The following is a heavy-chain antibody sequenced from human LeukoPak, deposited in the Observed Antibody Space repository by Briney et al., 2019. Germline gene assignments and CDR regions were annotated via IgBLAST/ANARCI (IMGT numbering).Heavy chain of an antibody. D-gene: IGHD2-2*01. CDR2: IYYSGST. CDR3: ARSRALVPAAMGYFDY. J-gene: IGHJ4*02. V-gene: IGHV4-39*01. CDR1: GGSISSSSYY. Sequence: SETLSLTCTVSGGSISSSSYYWGWIRQPPGKGLEWIGRIYYSGSTYYNPSLKSRVTISVDKSKNQFSLKLSSVTAADTAVYYCARSRALVPAAMGYFDYWGQGTLVSVSS.